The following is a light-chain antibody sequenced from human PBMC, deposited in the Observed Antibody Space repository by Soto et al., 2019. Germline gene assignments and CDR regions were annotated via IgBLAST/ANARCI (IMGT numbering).Light chain of an antibody. CDR2: GAS. V-gene: IGKV3-20*01. CDR3: QQYGSSPRT. CDR1: QSLSSTY. J-gene: IGKJ1*01. Sequence: EIVVTQSPGTLSLSPGERATLSCRASQSLSSTYLAWYQQKPGQAPRLLSYGASNRATGIPDRFSGSGSGTDCTLTINRREPEEFAVYYCQQYGSSPRTFGQGTTVDIK.